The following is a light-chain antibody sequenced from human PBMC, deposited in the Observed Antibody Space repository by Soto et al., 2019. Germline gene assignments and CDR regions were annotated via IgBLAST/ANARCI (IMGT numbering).Light chain of an antibody. CDR3: QLYSTSLFT. CDR1: QSVSIY. J-gene: IGKJ5*01. CDR2: GAS. Sequence: EIVLTQSPATLSLSPGERATLSCRASQSVSIYLAWYQQKPGQAPRLLIYGASSRATGIPDRFSGSGYGTDFTLTISRLEPEDFAVYYCQLYSTSLFTFAQGTRLDIK. V-gene: IGKV3-20*01.